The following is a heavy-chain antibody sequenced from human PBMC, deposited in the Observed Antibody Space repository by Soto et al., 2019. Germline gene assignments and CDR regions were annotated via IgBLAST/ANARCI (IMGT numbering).Heavy chain of an antibody. V-gene: IGHV1-2*06. J-gene: IGHJ4*02. CDR3: ARQLAYCGGDCYTEPIDY. D-gene: IGHD2-21*02. CDR2: INPNTGGT. CDR1: GYTFTKYY. Sequence: ASVEVSCKASGYTFTKYYVRWVRQAPGQGLEWVGRINPNTGGTNYAQKFQDRVTMTRDTSITTAYMELSRLRSDDTAVYYCARQLAYCGGDCYTEPIDYWGQGTQVTVSS.